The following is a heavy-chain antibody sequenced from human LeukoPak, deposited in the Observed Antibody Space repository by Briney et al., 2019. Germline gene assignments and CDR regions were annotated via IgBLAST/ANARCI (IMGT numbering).Heavy chain of an antibody. J-gene: IGHJ3*01. Sequence: GGSLRLSCAASGFTFNNYAMSWVRQAPGKGLEWVSTISGSGGTTYFADSLKGRFTISRDNSKTTLYLQMNSLRAEDSAIYHCAKVTPWEVRAFDVWGQGTMVTVSS. D-gene: IGHD1-26*01. CDR2: ISGSGGTT. CDR3: AKVTPWEVRAFDV. CDR1: GFTFNNYA. V-gene: IGHV3-23*01.